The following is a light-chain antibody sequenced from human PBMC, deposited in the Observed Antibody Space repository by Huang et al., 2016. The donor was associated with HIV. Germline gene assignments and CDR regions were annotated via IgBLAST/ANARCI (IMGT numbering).Light chain of an antibody. CDR2: DAS. Sequence: IQLTQSPSSLSASVGVRVTISCRASQGISSYLAWYQQKPGKAPKLLIYDASALQSGVPSRFGGSGSETDFTLTISSLQPEDFATYYCQQLNSYPLTFGGGTKVEIK. CDR3: QQLNSYPLT. J-gene: IGKJ4*01. CDR1: QGISSY. V-gene: IGKV1-9*01.